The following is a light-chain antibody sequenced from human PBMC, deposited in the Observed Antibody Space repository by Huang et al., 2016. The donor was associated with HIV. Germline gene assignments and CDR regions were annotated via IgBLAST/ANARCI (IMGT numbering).Light chain of an antibody. CDR2: GAS. V-gene: IGKV3-15*01. CDR3: QQYNNWPPLLT. J-gene: IGKJ4*01. CDR1: QSIKNN. Sequence: EIVLTQSPATLSLSPGERAALSCRATQSIKNNLAWYQQKPGQAPRLLIYGASTRATGIPARFRGSGSGTEFTLTINSLPSEDFAIYYCQQYNNWPPLLTFGGGTKVEI.